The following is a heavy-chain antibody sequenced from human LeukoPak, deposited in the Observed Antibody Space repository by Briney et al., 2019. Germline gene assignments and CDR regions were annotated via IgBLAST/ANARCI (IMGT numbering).Heavy chain of an antibody. V-gene: IGHV1-18*01. CDR2: ISAYSANT. J-gene: IGHJ5*02. CDR1: GYTFTNYD. CDR3: ARVTGITMIVVVITTYNWFDP. D-gene: IGHD3-22*01. Sequence: ASVKVSCKASGYTFTNYDISWVRQAPGQGLEWMGWISAYSANTNYAQKLQGRVTMTTDTSTSTAYMELRSLRSDDTAVYYCARVTGITMIVVVITTYNWFDPWGQGTLVTVSS.